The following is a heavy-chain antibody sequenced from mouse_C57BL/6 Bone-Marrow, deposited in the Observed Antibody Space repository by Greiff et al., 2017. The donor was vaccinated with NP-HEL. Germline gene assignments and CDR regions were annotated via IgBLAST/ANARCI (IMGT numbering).Heavy chain of an antibody. CDR1: GYTFTSYW. J-gene: IGHJ4*01. Sequence: QVQLQQPGAELVKPGASVKLSCKASGYTFTSYWMHWVKQRPGQGLEWIGMIHPNSGSTNYNEKFKSKATLTVDKSSSTAYMQLSSLTSEDSAVYYCARREGGYYAMDYWGQGTSVTVSS. CDR3: ARREGGYYAMDY. CDR2: IHPNSGST. V-gene: IGHV1-64*01.